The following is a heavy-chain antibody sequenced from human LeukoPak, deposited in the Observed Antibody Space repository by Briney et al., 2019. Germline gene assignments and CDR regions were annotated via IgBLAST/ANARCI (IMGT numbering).Heavy chain of an antibody. CDR2: IPIFGTA. J-gene: IGHJ4*02. CDR3: ASAPTKYYYGSGSYIFDY. D-gene: IGHD3-10*01. V-gene: IGHV1-69*13. CDR1: GYTFTSYG. Sequence: SVKVSCKASGYTFTSYGISWVRQAPGQGLEWIIPIFGTANYAQKFQGRVTITADESTSTAYMELSSLRSEDTAVYYCASAPTKYYYGSGSYIFDYWGQGTLVTVSS.